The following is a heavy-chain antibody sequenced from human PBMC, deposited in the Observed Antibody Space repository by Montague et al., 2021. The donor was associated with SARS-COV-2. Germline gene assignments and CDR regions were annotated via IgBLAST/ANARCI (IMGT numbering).Heavy chain of an antibody. J-gene: IGHJ6*02. V-gene: IGHV6-1*01. D-gene: IGHD1-1*01. CDR1: GDSVSRNSAT. Sequence: CAISGDSVSRNSATWNWLSQSPSRGLEWLGRTYHRTKWYNDYAVSVRGRVTIDPDTSKNQFSLQLNSVTPEDTAIYYCTSGREGNYNVMDVWGQGTTVTVPS. CDR2: TYHRTKWYN. CDR3: TSGREGNYNVMDV.